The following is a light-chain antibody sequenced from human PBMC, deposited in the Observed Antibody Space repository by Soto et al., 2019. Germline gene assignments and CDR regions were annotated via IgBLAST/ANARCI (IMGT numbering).Light chain of an antibody. V-gene: IGKV3-15*01. CDR3: QQYTDSPIT. CDR1: QSVSSN. J-gene: IGKJ3*01. CDR2: GAS. Sequence: EIVMTQSPATLSVSPGERATLSCRASQSVSSNLAWYQQKPGQAPRLLVHGASARASGVPARFSGSGSETDFTLNISSLQSEDFAVYYCQQYTDSPITFGPGTKVDI.